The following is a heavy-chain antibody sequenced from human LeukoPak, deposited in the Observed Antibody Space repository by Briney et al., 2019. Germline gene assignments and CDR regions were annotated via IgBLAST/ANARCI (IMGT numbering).Heavy chain of an antibody. Sequence: GGSLRLSCAASGFTFSSYWMSWVRQSPGKGLEWVANIKPDGTDTYYVGSVKGRFTISRDNAKNSVYLQIDSLRAEDTAVYYCARDLGGYWGQGTLVTVSS. J-gene: IGHJ4*02. D-gene: IGHD4-23*01. CDR3: ARDLGGY. CDR2: IKPDGTDT. V-gene: IGHV3-7*01. CDR1: GFTFSSYW.